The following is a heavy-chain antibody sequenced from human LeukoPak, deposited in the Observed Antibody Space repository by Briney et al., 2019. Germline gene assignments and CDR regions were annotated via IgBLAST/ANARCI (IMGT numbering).Heavy chain of an antibody. CDR3: AREGGPLDYYGSGSLTPDWYFDL. CDR1: GGSISSGGYY. CDR2: IYYSGST. Sequence: EPSETLSLTCTVSGGSISSGGYYWSWIRQHPGKGLEWIGYIYYSGSTYYNPSLKSRVTISVDTSKNQFSLKLSSVTAADTAVYYCAREGGPLDYYGSGSLTPDWYFDLWGRGTLVTVSS. D-gene: IGHD3-10*01. J-gene: IGHJ2*01. V-gene: IGHV4-31*03.